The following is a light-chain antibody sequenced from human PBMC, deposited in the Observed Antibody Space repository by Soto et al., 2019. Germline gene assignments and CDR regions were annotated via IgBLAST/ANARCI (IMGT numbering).Light chain of an antibody. J-gene: IGKJ1*01. CDR1: QSFSGT. Sequence: DIQMTQSPSTLSASLGDRVTITCRASQSFSGTLAWYQQRPGKAPKLLIFDASSLERGVPSRFSGSGSGTEFTLTISSLQPDDFETYYCQQYDTYSRTLGQGTKVDIK. CDR3: QQYDTYSRT. V-gene: IGKV1-5*01. CDR2: DAS.